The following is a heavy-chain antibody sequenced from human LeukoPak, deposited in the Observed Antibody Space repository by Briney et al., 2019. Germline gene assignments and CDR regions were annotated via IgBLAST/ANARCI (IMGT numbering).Heavy chain of an antibody. D-gene: IGHD2-15*01. CDR3: ARSYCSGGRCYWYYFDY. Sequence: GSVTVSCKASGYSFSTYTMNWVRQAPGQRLEWMGWINAGNGNTKYSQKFQGRVTITRDTSASTAYMELSSLRSEDTAVYYCARSYCSGGRCYWYYFDYWGQGALVTVSS. J-gene: IGHJ4*02. CDR2: INAGNGNT. V-gene: IGHV1-3*01. CDR1: GYSFSTYT.